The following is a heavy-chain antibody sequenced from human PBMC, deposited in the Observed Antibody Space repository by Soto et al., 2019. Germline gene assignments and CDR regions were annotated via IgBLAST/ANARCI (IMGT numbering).Heavy chain of an antibody. CDR2: ISAYNGNT. J-gene: IGHJ6*03. CDR3: ARSGGGYCSGGSCSSESLHYYYYMGV. D-gene: IGHD2-15*01. Sequence: ASVKVSCKASGYTFTSYGISWVRQAPGQGLEWMGWISAYNGNTNYAQKLQGRVTMTTDTSTSTAYMELRSLRSDDTAVYYCARSGGGYCSGGSCSSESLHYYYYMGVWGKGTTVTVSS. CDR1: GYTFTSYG. V-gene: IGHV1-18*01.